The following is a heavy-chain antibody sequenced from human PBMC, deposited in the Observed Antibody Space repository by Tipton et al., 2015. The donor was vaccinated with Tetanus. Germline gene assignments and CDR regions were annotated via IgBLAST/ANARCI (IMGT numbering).Heavy chain of an antibody. CDR1: GGSISSYY. J-gene: IGHJ5*02. V-gene: IGHV4-4*07. D-gene: IGHD3-3*01. Sequence: TLSLTCTVSGGSISSYYWSWIRQPAGKGLEWIGRIYTSESTNYNPSLKSRVTISVDTSKNQFSLKLSSVTAADTAVYYCASSHYDFWSGYLNWFDPWGQGTLVTVSS. CDR3: ASSHYDFWSGYLNWFDP. CDR2: IYTSEST.